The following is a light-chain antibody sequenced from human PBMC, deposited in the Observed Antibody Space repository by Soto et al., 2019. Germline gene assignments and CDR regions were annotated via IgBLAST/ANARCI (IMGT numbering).Light chain of an antibody. CDR1: NIGEKN. CDR3: QVWHSYGHHAGVV. CDR2: GYT. J-gene: IGLJ2*01. V-gene: IGLV3-21*02. Sequence: SYELTQPPSVSVAPGQTAKITCGGDNIGEKNVHWYQQRPGQAPVMVVHGYTDRPSGPPERFSGSKSGNTATLIISRVEAGDEADYYCQVWHSYGHHAGVVFGGGTKLTVL.